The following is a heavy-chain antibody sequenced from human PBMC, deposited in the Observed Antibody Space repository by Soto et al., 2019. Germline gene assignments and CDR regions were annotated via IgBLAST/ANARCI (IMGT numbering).Heavy chain of an antibody. J-gene: IGHJ2*01. Sequence: SETLSLTCAISGDSIGNFYWSWIRQPAGKGLESLGRLSASGRTNYSPSLQIRVTMSLYRSTNRFSLRLTSVSAADTAVYFCARGMGRYFDLWGRGTLVTVSS. V-gene: IGHV4-4*07. CDR3: ARGMGRYFDL. D-gene: IGHD2-8*01. CDR2: LSASGRT. CDR1: GDSIGNFY.